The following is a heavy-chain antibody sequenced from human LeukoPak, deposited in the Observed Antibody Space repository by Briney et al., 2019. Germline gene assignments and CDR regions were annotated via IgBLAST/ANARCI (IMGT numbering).Heavy chain of an antibody. J-gene: IGHJ4*02. V-gene: IGHV4-30-4*08. D-gene: IGHD5-24*01. Sequence: PSQTLSLTCTVSGGSISSGDYYWRWVRQPPGTGREWLGYIYYSGSTYYNPSLKSRVTISVDTSKNQFSLKLSSVTAADTAVYYCARSCRDGYNYGLRYWGQGTLVTVSS. CDR3: ARSCRDGYNYGLRY. CDR1: GGSISSGDYY. CDR2: IYYSGST.